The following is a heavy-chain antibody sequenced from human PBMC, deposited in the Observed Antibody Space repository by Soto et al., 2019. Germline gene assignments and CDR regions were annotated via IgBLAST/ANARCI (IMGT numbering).Heavy chain of an antibody. J-gene: IGHJ6*01. V-gene: IGHV1-69*13. CDR3: ARAYTNYYFSGYHGARLCYSDHGMDV. CDR1: GGTFSRYA. D-gene: IGHD3-10*01. CDR2: IIPIFGTA. Sequence: SLKVSCKSSGGTFSRYAISCVRQATGKGLEWMGGIIPIFGTANYAQKFQGRVTITADESTSTAYMELSSLRSEDTAVYYCARAYTNYYFSGYHGARLCYSDHGMDVWGKGTTVT.